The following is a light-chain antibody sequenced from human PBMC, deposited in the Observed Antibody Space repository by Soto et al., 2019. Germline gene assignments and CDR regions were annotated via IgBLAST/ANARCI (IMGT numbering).Light chain of an antibody. CDR3: QQYGRSGT. CDR1: QSVSNNY. CDR2: GAS. J-gene: IGKJ1*01. Sequence: EIVLTQSPGTLSLSPGERATLSCRASQSVSNNYLAWYQQKPGQAPRLLIYGASNRATGLPDRFSGSGSGTDFTLIISRLEPEDFAVYYCQQYGRSGTFGQGTKVEIQ. V-gene: IGKV3-20*01.